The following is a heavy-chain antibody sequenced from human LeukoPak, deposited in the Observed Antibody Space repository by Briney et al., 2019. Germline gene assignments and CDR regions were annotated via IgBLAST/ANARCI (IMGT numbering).Heavy chain of an antibody. J-gene: IGHJ4*02. CDR1: GFTFSSYA. CDR2: ISGSGGST. CDR3: AKVDYDISTGYSAGWYYFDY. Sequence: GGSLRLSCAASGFTFSSYAMSWVRQAPGKGLEWVSAISGSGGSTYYADSVKGRFTISRDNSKNTLYLQMNSLRAEDTAVYYCAKVDYDISTGYSAGWYYFDYWGQGTLVTVSS. V-gene: IGHV3-23*01. D-gene: IGHD3-9*01.